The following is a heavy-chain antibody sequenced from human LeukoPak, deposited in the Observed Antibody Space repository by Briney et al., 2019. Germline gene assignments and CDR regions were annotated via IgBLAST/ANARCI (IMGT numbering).Heavy chain of an antibody. J-gene: IGHJ4*02. CDR1: GFTFSDYY. D-gene: IGHD2-15*01. V-gene: IGHV3-11*06. CDR2: ISSSSSYT. CDR3: ARGQIVVVVAATLYFDY. Sequence: PGGSLRLSCAASGFTFSDYYMSWIRQAPGKGLEWVSYISSSSSYTNYADSVEGRFTISRDNAKNSLYLQMNSLRAEDTAVYYCARGQIVVVVAATLYFDYWGQGTLVTVSS.